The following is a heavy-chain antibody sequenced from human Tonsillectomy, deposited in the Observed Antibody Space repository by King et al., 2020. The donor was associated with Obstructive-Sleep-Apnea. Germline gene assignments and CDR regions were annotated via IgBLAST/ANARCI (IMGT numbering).Heavy chain of an antibody. CDR2: IYYSGGT. CDR1: GGSISDYY. Sequence: VQLQESGPGLVKPSETLSLTCTVSGGSISDYYWSWIRQPPGKGLEWIGYIYYSGGTKYNPSLKSRVTISVDTSKNQFSLKLSSVTAADTAVYYCARHFYTSGYLGCFDDWGQGTLVTVSS. CDR3: ARHFYTSGYLGCFDD. D-gene: IGHD6-19*01. V-gene: IGHV4-59*08. J-gene: IGHJ4*02.